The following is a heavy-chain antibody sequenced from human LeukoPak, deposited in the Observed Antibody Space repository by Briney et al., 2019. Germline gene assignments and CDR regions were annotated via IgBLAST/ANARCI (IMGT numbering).Heavy chain of an antibody. Sequence: GASVKVSCKASGYTFTGYYMHWVRQAPGQGLEWMGWINPNSGGTNYAQKHQGRVTMTTDTSTSTAYMELRSLRSDDTAVYYCARGNPYDDGDKPPFRLQTGMDVWGKGTTVTVSS. CDR2: INPNSGGT. CDR1: GYTFTGYY. J-gene: IGHJ6*04. V-gene: IGHV1-2*02. CDR3: ARGNPYDDGDKPPFRLQTGMDV. D-gene: IGHD4-17*01.